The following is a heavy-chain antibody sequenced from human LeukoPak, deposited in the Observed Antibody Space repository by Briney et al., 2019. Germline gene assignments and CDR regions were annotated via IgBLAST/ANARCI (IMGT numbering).Heavy chain of an antibody. CDR1: GFTFSSYA. J-gene: IGHJ3*02. CDR2: ISYDGSNK. V-gene: IGHV3-30-3*01. Sequence: PGGFLRLSCAASGFTFSSYAMHWVRQAPGKGLEWVAVISYDGSNKYYADSVKGRFTISRDNSKNTLYLQMNSLRAEDTAVYYCARDPTLVPAAIHDAFDIWGQGTMVTVSS. D-gene: IGHD2-2*01. CDR3: ARDPTLVPAAIHDAFDI.